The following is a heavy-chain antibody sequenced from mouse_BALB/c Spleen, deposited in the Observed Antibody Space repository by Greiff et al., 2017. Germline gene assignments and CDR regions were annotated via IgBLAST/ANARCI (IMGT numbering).Heavy chain of an antibody. CDR3: VREIYYGYDDYAMDY. J-gene: IGHJ4*01. Sequence: EADGGLVQPKGSLKLSCAASGFTFNTYAMNWVRQAPGKGLEWVARIRSKSNNYATYYADSVKDRFTISRDDSQSMLYLQMNNLKTEDTAMYYCVREIYYGYDDYAMDYWGQGTSVTVSS. CDR2: IRSKSNNYAT. CDR1: GFTFNTYA. D-gene: IGHD2-2*01. V-gene: IGHV10-1*02.